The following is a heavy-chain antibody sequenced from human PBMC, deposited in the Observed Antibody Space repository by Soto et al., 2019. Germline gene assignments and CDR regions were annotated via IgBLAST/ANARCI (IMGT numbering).Heavy chain of an antibody. V-gene: IGHV3-33*01. CDR3: ARDDVATYYYYGMDV. Sequence: QSGGSLRLSCAASGFTFSSYGMHWVRQAPGKGLEWVAVIWYDGSNKYYADSVKGRFTISRDNSKNTLYLQMNSLRAEDTAVYYCARDDVATYYYYGMDVWGQGTTVTVSS. CDR2: IWYDGSNK. D-gene: IGHD1-26*01. J-gene: IGHJ6*02. CDR1: GFTFSSYG.